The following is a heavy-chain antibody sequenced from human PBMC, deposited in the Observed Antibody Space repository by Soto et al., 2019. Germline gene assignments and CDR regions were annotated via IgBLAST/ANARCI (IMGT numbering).Heavy chain of an antibody. Sequence: SVKVSCKASGGAFTDYIFDWVRQAPGQGLEWMGGIIPMFGTPKYAQKFQHRVTISADVSTGTAYMELTRLRFGDTAVYYCAGGRDQPPVGLYFESWGEGTRVTVSS. CDR2: IIPMFGTP. CDR3: AGGRDQPPVGLYFES. J-gene: IGHJ4*02. D-gene: IGHD1-26*01. V-gene: IGHV1-69*13. CDR1: GGAFTDYI.